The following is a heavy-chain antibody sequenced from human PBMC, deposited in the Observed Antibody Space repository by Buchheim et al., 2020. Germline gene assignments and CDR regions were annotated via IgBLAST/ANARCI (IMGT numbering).Heavy chain of an antibody. V-gene: IGHV3-15*05. D-gene: IGHD3/OR15-3a*01. CDR1: GLNFINAW. CDR2: IKSKVDGGTT. Sequence: EVQLVESGGGLVRPGESVRLSCGTSGLNFINAWMNWVRQAPGKGLEWIGRIKSKVDGGTTDFAAPVKGRFTISRDDSKNTVYLQMNSLKTEDTAMYYCITDWTTRGDKGYWGQGTL. CDR3: ITDWTTRGDKGY. J-gene: IGHJ4*02.